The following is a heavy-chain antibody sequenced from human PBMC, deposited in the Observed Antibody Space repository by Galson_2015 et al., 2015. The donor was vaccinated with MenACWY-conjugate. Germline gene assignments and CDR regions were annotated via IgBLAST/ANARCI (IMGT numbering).Heavy chain of an antibody. V-gene: IGHV6-1*01. CDR2: TYYSSKWYN. J-gene: IGHJ4*02. D-gene: IGHD6-13*01. Sequence: CAISGDSVSSNSVAWNWIRRSPARGLEWLGRTYYSSKWYNDYATSVKSRITIKSDTTKNEFSPHLKSVTPDDTAVYYCAREGSRIWYEIDCWGQGTLVTVSS. CDR3: AREGSRIWYEIDC. CDR1: GDSVSSNSVA.